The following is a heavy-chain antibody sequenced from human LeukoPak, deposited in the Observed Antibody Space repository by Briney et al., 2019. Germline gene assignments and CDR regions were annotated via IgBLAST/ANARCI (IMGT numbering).Heavy chain of an antibody. J-gene: IGHJ4*02. CDR3: AKDMDSKWYYYGSGSCLPFDY. V-gene: IGHV3-48*01. CDR1: GFTFSSYS. CDR2: ISSSSSTI. Sequence: GGSLRLSCAASGFTFSSYSMNWVRQAPGKGLEWVSYISSSSSTIYYADSVKGRFTISRDNAKNSLYLQMNSLRAEDTAVYYCAKDMDSKWYYYGSGSCLPFDYWGQGTLVTVSS. D-gene: IGHD3-10*01.